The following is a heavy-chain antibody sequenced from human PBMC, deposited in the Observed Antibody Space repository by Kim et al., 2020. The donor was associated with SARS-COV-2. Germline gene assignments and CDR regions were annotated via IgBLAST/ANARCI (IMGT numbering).Heavy chain of an antibody. V-gene: IGHV3-21*04. Sequence: GGSLRLSCAASGFTFSSYSMNWVRQAPGKGLEWVSSISSSSYIYYADSVKGRFTISRDNAKNSLYLQMNSLRAEDTAVYYCASSTIPELDAFDIWGQGTMVTVSS. J-gene: IGHJ3*02. CDR3: ASSTIPELDAFDI. CDR1: GFTFSSYS. CDR2: ISSSSYI. D-gene: IGHD3-10*01.